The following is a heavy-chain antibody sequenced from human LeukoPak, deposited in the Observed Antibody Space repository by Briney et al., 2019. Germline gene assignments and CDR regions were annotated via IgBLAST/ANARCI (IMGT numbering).Heavy chain of an antibody. J-gene: IGHJ4*02. D-gene: IGHD3-22*01. CDR1: GYTFTAYY. V-gene: IGHV1-18*04. CDR2: ISAYNGNT. CDR3: ARIGSLSGYPQDY. Sequence: ASVKVSCKASGYTFTAYYMHWERQAPGQGLEWMGWISAYNGNTNYAQKLQGRVTMTTDTSTSTAYMELRSLRSDDTAVYYCARIGSLSGYPQDYWGQGTLVTVSS.